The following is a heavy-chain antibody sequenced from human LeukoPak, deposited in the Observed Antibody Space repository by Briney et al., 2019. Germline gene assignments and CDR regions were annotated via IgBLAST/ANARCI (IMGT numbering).Heavy chain of an antibody. CDR3: ARVRDLYRDY. V-gene: IGHV3-21*01. J-gene: IGHJ4*02. D-gene: IGHD3-16*01. CDR1: GFSLSSYT. Sequence: PGGSLRLSCAASGFSLSSYTMNWVRQAPGRGLEWVSSISGSSNYIFYADSVKGRFTISRDNAKNSLYLQMSSLRVEDTAVYYCARVRDLYRDYWGQGTLVTVSA. CDR2: ISGSSNYI.